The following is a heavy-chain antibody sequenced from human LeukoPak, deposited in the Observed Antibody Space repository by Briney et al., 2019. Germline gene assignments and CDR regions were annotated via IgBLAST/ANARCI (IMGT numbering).Heavy chain of an antibody. Sequence: SCKASGGTFSSYAMSWVRQAPGKGLEWVSAISDIGSSTYYADSVKGRFTISRDNSKNTLYLQINSLSAEDTALYYCAKVSSSWQLYYFDYWGQGTLVTVSS. D-gene: IGHD6-13*01. CDR1: GGTFSSYA. J-gene: IGHJ4*02. CDR3: AKVSSSWQLYYFDY. V-gene: IGHV3-23*01. CDR2: ISDIGSST.